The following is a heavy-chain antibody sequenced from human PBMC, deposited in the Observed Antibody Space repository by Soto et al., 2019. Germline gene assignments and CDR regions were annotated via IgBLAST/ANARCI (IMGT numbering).Heavy chain of an antibody. Sequence: QVQLVESGGGVVQPGTSLRLSCAASGFTFGTYGIYWVRQAPGKGLEWVAGISFDGSIQYYADSVKGRFTVSRDNSKNTVDLQMISVRTEDTAVYYCAKDRRGSWSYLFDPWGQGTLVTVTS. CDR3: AKDRRGSWSYLFDP. CDR1: GFTFGTYG. D-gene: IGHD3-10*01. J-gene: IGHJ5*02. V-gene: IGHV3-30*18. CDR2: ISFDGSIQ.